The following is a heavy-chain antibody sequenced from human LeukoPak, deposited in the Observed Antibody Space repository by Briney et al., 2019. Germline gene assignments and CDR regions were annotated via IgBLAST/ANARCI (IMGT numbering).Heavy chain of an antibody. CDR3: ASNYGG. D-gene: IGHD4-11*01. J-gene: IGHJ4*02. CDR2: IKQDGSEK. V-gene: IGHV3-7*03. CDR1: GFDFSNYW. Sequence: PGGSLRLSCAASGFDFSNYWMYWVRQAPGKGLEWVANIKQDGSEKYYVDSVRGRFTISRDNAKNSLSLQMNSLRAEDTAVYYCASNYGGWSQGTLVTVSS.